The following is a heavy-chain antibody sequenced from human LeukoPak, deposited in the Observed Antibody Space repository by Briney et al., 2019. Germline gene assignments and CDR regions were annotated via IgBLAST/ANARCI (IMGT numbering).Heavy chain of an antibody. Sequence: PSETLSLTCAVYGGSFSGYYWSWIRQPPGKGLEWIGEINHSGSTNYNPSLKSRVTISVDTSKNQFSLKLSSVTAADTAVYYCARGPFYCSSTSCRRWFDPWGQGTLVTVSS. V-gene: IGHV4-34*01. J-gene: IGHJ5*02. D-gene: IGHD2-2*01. CDR3: ARGPFYCSSTSCRRWFDP. CDR2: INHSGST. CDR1: GGSFSGYY.